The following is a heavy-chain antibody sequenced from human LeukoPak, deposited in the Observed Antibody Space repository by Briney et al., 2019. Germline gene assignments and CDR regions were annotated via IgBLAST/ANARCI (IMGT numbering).Heavy chain of an antibody. CDR3: AREGAYSSGYYYVRRNWFDP. V-gene: IGHV3-74*01. CDR2: INSDGSST. Sequence: GGSLRLSCAASGFTFSSYWMHWVRQAPGKGLVWVSRINSDGSSTSYADSVKGRFTISRDNAKNTLYLQMNSLRADDTAVYYCAREGAYSSGYYYVRRNWFDPWGQGTLVTVSS. CDR1: GFTFSSYW. J-gene: IGHJ5*02. D-gene: IGHD3-22*01.